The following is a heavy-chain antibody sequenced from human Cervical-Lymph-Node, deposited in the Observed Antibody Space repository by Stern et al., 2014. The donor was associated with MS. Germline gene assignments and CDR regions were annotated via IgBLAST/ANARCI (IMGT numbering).Heavy chain of an antibody. J-gene: IGHJ6*02. V-gene: IGHV3-30*09. CDR3: VRTESFYYYDGMDV. CDR2: ISHDGSNK. Sequence: VQLLESGGGVVPPGRSLRLSCADSGSTFSKSAMHWVRQAPGKGLEWVAVISHDGSNKQYGDSVKGRLAISRDNSRNTLSLEIYSLRAEDTAVYYCVRTESFYYYDGMDVWGPGTTVIVPS. CDR1: GSTFSKSA.